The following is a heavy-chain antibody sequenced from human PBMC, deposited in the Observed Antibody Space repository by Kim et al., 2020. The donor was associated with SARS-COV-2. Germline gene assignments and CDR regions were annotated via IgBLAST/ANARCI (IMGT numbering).Heavy chain of an antibody. CDR3: AREGPAYCSSTSCHPDAFDI. V-gene: IGHV3-30*01. Sequence: RFTISRDNSKNTLYLQMNSLRAEDTAVYYCAREGPAYCSSTSCHPDAFDIWGQGTMVTVSS. D-gene: IGHD2-2*01. J-gene: IGHJ3*02.